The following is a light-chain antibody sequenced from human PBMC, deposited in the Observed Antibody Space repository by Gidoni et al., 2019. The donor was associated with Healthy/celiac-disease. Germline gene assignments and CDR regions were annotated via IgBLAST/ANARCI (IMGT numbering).Light chain of an antibody. CDR3: QQSYSTLLLT. CDR1: QSISSY. Sequence: DIQMTQSPSSLSASVGDRVTITCRASQSISSYLNWYQQKPGKAPKLLIYAASSLQSGVPSRFSGSGSETDFTLTIRSLQPEAFATYYCQQSYSTLLLTFGGGTKVEIK. CDR2: AAS. V-gene: IGKV1-39*01. J-gene: IGKJ4*01.